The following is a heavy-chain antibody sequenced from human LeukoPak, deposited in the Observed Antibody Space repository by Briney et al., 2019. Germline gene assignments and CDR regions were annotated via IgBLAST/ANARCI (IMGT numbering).Heavy chain of an antibody. CDR1: GFTFSSYW. V-gene: IGHV3-7*01. D-gene: IGHD3-3*01. CDR3: ARVQPYYDFWSGYQYYFDY. Sequence: GGSLRLSCAASGFTFSSYWMSWVRQAPGKGLEWVANIKQDGSEKYYVDSVKGRFTISRDNAKNSLYLQMNSLRAEDTAVYYCARVQPYYDFWSGYQYYFDYWGQGTLVTVSS. J-gene: IGHJ4*02. CDR2: IKQDGSEK.